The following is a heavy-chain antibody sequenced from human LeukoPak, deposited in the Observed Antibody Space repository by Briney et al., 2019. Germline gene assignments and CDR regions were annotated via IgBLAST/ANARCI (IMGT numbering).Heavy chain of an antibody. Sequence: PGGSLRFSCAASGFSFSNYIMSWVRQAPGEGLEWVSGITGSGAITSYAASVKGRFTISRDNSKDTLYLQMNSLRAEDTALYYCAIRGDVSSGSSPRTFGFWGQGTLVTVSS. J-gene: IGHJ4*02. D-gene: IGHD3-10*01. CDR3: AIRGDVSSGSSPRTFGF. V-gene: IGHV3-23*01. CDR1: GFSFSNYI. CDR2: ITGSGAIT.